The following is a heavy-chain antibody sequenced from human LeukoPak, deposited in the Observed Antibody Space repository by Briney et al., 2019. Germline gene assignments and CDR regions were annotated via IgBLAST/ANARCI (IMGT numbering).Heavy chain of an antibody. Sequence: GGSLRLSCEASGFTFSSFGMHWVRQAPGRGLEWVALISYDGTNKYYAGSGKGRFTISRDNSKNTLYLQMNSLTAEDTAVYYCALSGGYCSSTSCYVDDAFDIWGQGTMVTVSS. CDR1: GFTFSSFG. V-gene: IGHV3-30*03. D-gene: IGHD2-2*03. J-gene: IGHJ3*02. CDR3: ALSGGYCSSTSCYVDDAFDI. CDR2: ISYDGTNK.